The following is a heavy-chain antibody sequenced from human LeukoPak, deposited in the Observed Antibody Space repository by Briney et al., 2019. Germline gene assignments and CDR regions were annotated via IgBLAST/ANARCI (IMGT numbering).Heavy chain of an antibody. D-gene: IGHD4-17*01. CDR3: ARLGARQMLEY. CDR2: VKQDGGQI. J-gene: IGHJ4*02. V-gene: IGHV3-7*01. Sequence: GGSLRLSCAASEFTFSSYWMSWVRQAPGKGLEWVANVKQDGGQIYYLESVKGRFTVSRDNAKNSLYLQMNSLRAEDTAVYYCARLGARQMLEYWGQGTLVTVSS. CDR1: EFTFSSYW.